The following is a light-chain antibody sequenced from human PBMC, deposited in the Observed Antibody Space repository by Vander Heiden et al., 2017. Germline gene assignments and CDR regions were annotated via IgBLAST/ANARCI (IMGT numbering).Light chain of an antibody. CDR2: ATS. CDR3: QQYGRSPPVT. CDR1: QSLSGTV. J-gene: IGKJ2*01. Sequence: EIVLTQSPGTLSLSQGDGATLSCRASQSLSGTVAWYQQKAGQARRRLIYATSKKPTGIPDRFSGSGSGTDFTLTISRLEPEDSAVYYCQQYGRSPPVTFGQGTKLEIK. V-gene: IGKV3-20*01.